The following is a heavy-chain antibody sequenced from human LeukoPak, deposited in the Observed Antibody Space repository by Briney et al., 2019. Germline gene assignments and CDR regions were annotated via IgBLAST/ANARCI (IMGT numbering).Heavy chain of an antibody. Sequence: GGSLRLSRAASGFTFSSKWMQWVRQAPGKGLVWVSRIHKDGSSTIYADSVKGRFTISRDNAKNTLYLQMNSLRAEDTAMYYCAREAYGSGNYYSDYWGQGTLVTVSS. J-gene: IGHJ4*02. CDR2: IHKDGSST. D-gene: IGHD3-10*01. CDR1: GFTFSSKW. CDR3: AREAYGSGNYYSDY. V-gene: IGHV3-74*01.